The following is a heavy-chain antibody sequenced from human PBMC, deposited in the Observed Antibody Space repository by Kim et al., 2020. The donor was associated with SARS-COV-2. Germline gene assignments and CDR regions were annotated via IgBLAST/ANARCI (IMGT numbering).Heavy chain of an antibody. CDR1: GGSFSGYY. CDR3: ARRPSTYCGGDCYWRSWYFDL. V-gene: IGHV4-34*01. J-gene: IGHJ2*01. Sequence: SETLSLTCAVYGGSFSGYYWSWIRQPPGKGLEWIGEINHSGSTNYNPSLKSRVTISVDTSKNQFSLKLSSVTAADTAVYYCARRPSTYCGGDCYWRSWYFDLWGRGTLVTVSS. D-gene: IGHD2-21*02. CDR2: INHSGST.